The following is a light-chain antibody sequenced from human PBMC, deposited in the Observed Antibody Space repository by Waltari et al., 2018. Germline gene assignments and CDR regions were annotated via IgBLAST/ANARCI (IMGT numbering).Light chain of an antibody. CDR3: QSYDSSLRGV. CDR1: SSNIGAGYD. CDR2: VNS. Sequence: QSVLTQPPSVSGAPGQRVTISCTGSSSNIGAGYDVHWYQQLPGTAPKLLIYVNSNRPSGVPDRFSGSKSGTSASLAIPGLQAEDEANYYCQSYDSSLRGVFGGGTKLTVL. J-gene: IGLJ2*01. V-gene: IGLV1-40*01.